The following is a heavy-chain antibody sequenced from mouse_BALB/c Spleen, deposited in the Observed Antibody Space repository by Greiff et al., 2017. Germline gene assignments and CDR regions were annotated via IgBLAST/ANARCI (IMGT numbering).Heavy chain of an antibody. D-gene: IGHD2-14*01. CDR2: IDPETGGT. V-gene: IGHV1-15*01. Sequence: QVQLKESGAELVRPGASVTLSCKASGYTFTDYEMHWVKQTPVHGLEWIGAIDPETGGTAYNQKFKGKATLTADKSSSTAYMELRSLTSEDSAVYYCTEVRREFLFAYWGQGTLVTVSA. J-gene: IGHJ3*01. CDR1: GYTFTDYE. CDR3: TEVRREFLFAY.